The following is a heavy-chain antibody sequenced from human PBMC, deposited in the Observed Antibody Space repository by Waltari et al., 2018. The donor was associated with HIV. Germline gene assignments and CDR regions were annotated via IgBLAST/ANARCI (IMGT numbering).Heavy chain of an antibody. CDR2: INTDGSRI. D-gene: IGHD3-10*01. CDR3: SRDTFEEYDY. J-gene: IGHJ4*02. CDR1: VFSVSSYW. V-gene: IGHV3-74*01. Sequence: EVQLVQSGGGLILPGGSLRLYCAPTVFSVSSYWMHWVRQTPGKGLVWVSRINTDGSRIDYADSVRGRFTSSRDSAKNTLSLQMNSLTGEDTAVYYCSRDTFEEYDYWGQGTLVTVTS.